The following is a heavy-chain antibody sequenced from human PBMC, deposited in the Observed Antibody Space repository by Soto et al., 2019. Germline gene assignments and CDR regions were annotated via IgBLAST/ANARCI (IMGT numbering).Heavy chain of an antibody. J-gene: IGHJ2*01. D-gene: IGHD2-21*02. Sequence: QVQLVESGGGVVQPGRSLRLSCAASGFTFSSYGMHWVRQAPGKGLEWVAVIWYDGSNKYYADSVKGRFTISRDNSKKTLYLQMNSLGAEDTAVYYGARDVMVTAMVMWYFDLWGRGTLVTVSS. CDR1: GFTFSSYG. V-gene: IGHV3-33*01. CDR3: ARDVMVTAMVMWYFDL. CDR2: IWYDGSNK.